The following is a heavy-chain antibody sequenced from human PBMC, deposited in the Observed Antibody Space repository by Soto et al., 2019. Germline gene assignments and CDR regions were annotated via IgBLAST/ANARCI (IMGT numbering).Heavy chain of an antibody. CDR3: ASRRRDTAMEVFCGMDV. J-gene: IGHJ6*02. CDR2: IYHSGST. D-gene: IGHD5-18*01. V-gene: IGHV4-4*02. Sequence: SETLSLTCAVSGGSISSSNWWSWVRQPPGKGLEWIGEIYHSGSTNYNPSLKSRVTISVDKSKNQFSLKLSSVTAADTAVYYCASRRRDTAMEVFCGMDVWGQGTTVTVSS. CDR1: GGSISSSNW.